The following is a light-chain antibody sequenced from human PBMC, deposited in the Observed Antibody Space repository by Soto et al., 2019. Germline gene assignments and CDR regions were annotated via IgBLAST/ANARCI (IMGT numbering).Light chain of an antibody. V-gene: IGLV2-11*01. CDR2: EVS. CDR1: SSDVGGYNF. CDR3: CSYAGSYTWV. Sequence: QSALTQPRSVSGSPGQSVTISCTGTSSDVGGYNFVSWYQQHPGKAPKLMIYEVSKRPSGVPDRFSGSKSGNTASLTISGLQAEDEADYYCCSYAGSYTWVFGGGTMLTVL. J-gene: IGLJ3*02.